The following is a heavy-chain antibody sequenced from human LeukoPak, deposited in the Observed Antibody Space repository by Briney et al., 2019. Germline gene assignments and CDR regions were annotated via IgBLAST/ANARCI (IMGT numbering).Heavy chain of an antibody. D-gene: IGHD3-16*02. CDR1: GFTFSSYS. CDR3: AREESFGGVIADYYYYGMDV. CDR2: ISSSSSTI. J-gene: IGHJ6*02. V-gene: IGHV3-48*04. Sequence: GGSLRLSCAASGFTFSSYSMNWVRQAPGKGLEWVSYISSSSSTIYYADSVKGRFTISRDNAKNSLYLQMNSLRAEDTAVYYCAREESFGGVIADYYYYGMDVWGQGTTVTVSS.